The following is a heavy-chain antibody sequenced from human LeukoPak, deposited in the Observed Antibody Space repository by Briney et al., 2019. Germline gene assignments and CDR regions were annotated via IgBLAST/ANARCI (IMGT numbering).Heavy chain of an antibody. CDR3: ARTSMTTVPFPDY. Sequence: SETLSLTCTVSGGSISSGSYYWSWIRQPAGKGLEWIGRIYTSGSTNYNPSLKSRVTISVDTSKNQFSLKLSSVTAADTAVYYCARTSMTTVPFPDYWGQGTLVTVSS. CDR2: IYTSGST. J-gene: IGHJ4*02. V-gene: IGHV4-61*02. D-gene: IGHD4-17*01. CDR1: GGSISSGSYY.